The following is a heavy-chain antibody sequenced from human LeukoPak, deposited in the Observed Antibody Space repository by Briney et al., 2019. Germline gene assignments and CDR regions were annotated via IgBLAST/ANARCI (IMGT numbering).Heavy chain of an antibody. CDR3: ARLVYSSGWYDVSYFDY. CDR1: DGSIISSSYY. J-gene: IGHJ4*02. D-gene: IGHD6-19*01. CDR2: IYYNGST. Sequence: SETLSLTCTVSDGSIISSSYYWGWIRQPPGKGLEWIGSIYYNGSTYYNPSLKSRVTKSVDTSKNQFSLKLSSVTAADTAVYYCARLVYSSGWYDVSYFDYWGQGTLVTVSS. V-gene: IGHV4-39*01.